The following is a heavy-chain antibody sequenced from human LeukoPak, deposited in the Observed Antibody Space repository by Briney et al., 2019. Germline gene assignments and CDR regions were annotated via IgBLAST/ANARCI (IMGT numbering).Heavy chain of an antibody. J-gene: IGHJ4*02. CDR1: GGSVSSTRHY. Sequence: SETLSLTCTVSGGSVSSTRHYWGWIRQPPGKGLEWIGDMYYSGSTYYNPSLRSRVTTSVDTTKNQFSLKLGSVTAADTAVYYCARLLKYSGSYYCDFWGQGTLVTVSS. D-gene: IGHD1-26*01. CDR3: ARLLKYSGSYYCDF. CDR2: MYYSGST. V-gene: IGHV4-39*01.